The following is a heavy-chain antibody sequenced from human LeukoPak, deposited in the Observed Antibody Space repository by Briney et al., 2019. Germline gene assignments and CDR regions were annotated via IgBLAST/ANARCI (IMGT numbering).Heavy chain of an antibody. D-gene: IGHD3-22*01. CDR3: AARSYDSSGYPGYHFDY. J-gene: IGHJ4*02. CDR1: GGSFSGYY. CDR2: INHSGST. Sequence: SETLSLTCAVYGGSFSGYYWSWIRQPPGKGLEWIGEINHSGSTNYNPSLKSRVTISVDTSKNQFSLKLSSVTAADTAVYYCAARSYDSSGYPGYHFDYWGQGTLVTASS. V-gene: IGHV4-34*01.